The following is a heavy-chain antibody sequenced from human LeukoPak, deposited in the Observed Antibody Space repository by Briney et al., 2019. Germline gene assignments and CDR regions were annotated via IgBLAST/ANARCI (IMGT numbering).Heavy chain of an antibody. CDR1: GYTFTSYY. CDR3: AREKYDFWSGPNRVAYYYMDV. V-gene: IGHV1-46*03. J-gene: IGHJ6*03. CDR2: INPSGGST. D-gene: IGHD3-3*01. Sequence: ASVKVSCKASGYTFTSYYMHWVRQAPGQGLEWMGIINPSGGSTSYAQKFQGRVTMTRDTSTGTVYMELSSLRSEDTAVYYSAREKYDFWSGPNRVAYYYMDVWGKGTTVTVSS.